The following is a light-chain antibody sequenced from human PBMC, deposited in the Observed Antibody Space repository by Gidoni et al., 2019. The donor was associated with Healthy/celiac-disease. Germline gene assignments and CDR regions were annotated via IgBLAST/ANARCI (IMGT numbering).Light chain of an antibody. CDR2: LDT. Sequence: SYELTQPPSVSVSPGQTASITCSGDKLGDKYACWYQQKPGQSPVLVIYLDTKRPSRIPERFSGSNSGNTATLTISGTQAMDEADYYCQAWDSSSVIFGGGTRLTVL. V-gene: IGLV3-1*01. CDR3: QAWDSSSVI. CDR1: KLGDKY. J-gene: IGLJ2*01.